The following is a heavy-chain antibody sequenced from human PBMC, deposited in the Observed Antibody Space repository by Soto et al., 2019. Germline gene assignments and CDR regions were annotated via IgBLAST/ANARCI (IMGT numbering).Heavy chain of an antibody. CDR3: ARVARKRRLLWFGELRRLGHGMDV. CDR1: GGSFSGYY. Sequence: PSETLSLTCAVYGGSFSGYYCSWIRPPPGKGLEWIGEINHSGSTNYNPSLKSRVTISVDTSKNQFSLKLSSVTAADTAVYYCARVARKRRLLWFGELRRLGHGMDVWGQGTTVTVSS. V-gene: IGHV4-34*01. D-gene: IGHD3-10*01. CDR2: INHSGST. J-gene: IGHJ6*02.